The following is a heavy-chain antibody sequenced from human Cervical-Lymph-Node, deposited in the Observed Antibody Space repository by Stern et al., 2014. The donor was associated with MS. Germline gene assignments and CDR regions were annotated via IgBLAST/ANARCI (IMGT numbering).Heavy chain of an antibody. CDR3: VKDIRLGFLFYGMDV. J-gene: IGHJ6*02. D-gene: IGHD3-16*01. CDR2: IRLNSGSI. CDR1: RFTFDDYG. Sequence: EVQLVESGGDLVQPGRSLRLTCAASRFTFDDYGMPWGRHAPRQGLEWDSSIRLNSGSISYAHSVKGLCTISRDNAKNSLDLQMNSRRSEDTALYFCVKDIRLGFLFYGMDVWGQGTTVTVS. V-gene: IGHV3-9*01.